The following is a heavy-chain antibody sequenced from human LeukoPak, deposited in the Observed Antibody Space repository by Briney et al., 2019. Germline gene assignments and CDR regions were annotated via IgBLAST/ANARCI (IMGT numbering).Heavy chain of an antibody. CDR1: GFTFSAYA. J-gene: IGHJ5*02. Sequence: GGSLRLSCAASGFTFSAYAMTWVRQAPRKGLEWVPTISDNGGSTYYADSVKGRFTISRDNSKNTLHLQMKSLRAEDTAVYYCAKLSYLSCSSNRCRLGSFDPWGQGTLVTVSS. V-gene: IGHV3-23*01. CDR3: AKLSYLSCSSNRCRLGSFDP. CDR2: ISDNGGST. D-gene: IGHD2-2*01.